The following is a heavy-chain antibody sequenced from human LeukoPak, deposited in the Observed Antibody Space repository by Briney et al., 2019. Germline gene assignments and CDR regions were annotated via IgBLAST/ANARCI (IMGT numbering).Heavy chain of an antibody. CDR1: GFTFSTYS. CDR3: ARGYYGSGSYWDY. D-gene: IGHD3-10*01. J-gene: IGHJ4*02. Sequence: PGGSLRLSCAASGFTFSTYSMNWVRQAPGRGLEWRSYISSSSSTIYSADSMKVRFTVSRDNAKNSLYLQMNSLRAEDTAVYYCARGYYGSGSYWDYWGRGTLVTVSS. CDR2: ISSSSSTI. V-gene: IGHV3-48*01.